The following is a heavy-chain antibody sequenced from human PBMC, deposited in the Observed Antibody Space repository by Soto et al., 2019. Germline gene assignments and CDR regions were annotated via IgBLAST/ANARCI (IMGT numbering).Heavy chain of an antibody. CDR3: ASFSIAATDPYGMDV. CDR1: GYTFTRYG. D-gene: IGHD6-13*01. J-gene: IGHJ6*02. Sequence: QVQLVQSGAEVKKPGASVKVSCKASGYTFTRYGISWVRQAPGQGLEWMGWISAYNGNTNYAQKLQGRVTMTTDTSTSTAYMELRSLRSDDTTVYYCASFSIAATDPYGMDVWGQGTTVTVSS. CDR2: ISAYNGNT. V-gene: IGHV1-18*01.